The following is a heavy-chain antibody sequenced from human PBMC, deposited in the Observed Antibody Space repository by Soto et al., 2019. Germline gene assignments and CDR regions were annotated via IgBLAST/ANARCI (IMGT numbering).Heavy chain of an antibody. CDR1: GFTFSRYW. CDR3: ARQNALDV. V-gene: IGHV3-7*01. Sequence: EVQLVESGGGLVQPGGSLRLSCEASGFTFSRYWMTWVRQASGKGLEWVANINQDETQKYYVDSVKGRFTISRDNTKNSVHLQMNSLRAEDTALYYCARQNALDVWGQGTKVTVSS. CDR2: INQDETQK. J-gene: IGHJ6*02.